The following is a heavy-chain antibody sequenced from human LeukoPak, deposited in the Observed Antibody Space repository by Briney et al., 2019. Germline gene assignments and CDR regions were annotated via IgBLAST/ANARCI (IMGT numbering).Heavy chain of an antibody. CDR3: ARGLRWPDF. Sequence: GGSLRLSCATSGLTFNIDWMNWVRQAPGKGLEWEANIKPDGSAKSYVDSVRGRFTISRDNAKESLFLQMNSLRADDTAVYYCARGLRWPDFWGQGTLVTVSS. J-gene: IGHJ4*02. D-gene: IGHD4-23*01. V-gene: IGHV3-7*03. CDR2: IKPDGSAK. CDR1: GLTFNIDW.